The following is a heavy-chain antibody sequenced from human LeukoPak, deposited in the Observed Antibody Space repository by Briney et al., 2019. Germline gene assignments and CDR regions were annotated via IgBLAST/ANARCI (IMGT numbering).Heavy chain of an antibody. CDR2: INSDGSST. D-gene: IGHD2-15*01. Sequence: PGGSLRLSCAASGFTFSSYWMHWVRQAPGKGLVWVSRINSDGSSTSYADSVKGRFTISRDNSKNTLYLQMNSLRAEDTAVYYCAKDEGMVVSHFDYWGQGTLVTVSS. J-gene: IGHJ4*02. V-gene: IGHV3-74*01. CDR1: GFTFSSYW. CDR3: AKDEGMVVSHFDY.